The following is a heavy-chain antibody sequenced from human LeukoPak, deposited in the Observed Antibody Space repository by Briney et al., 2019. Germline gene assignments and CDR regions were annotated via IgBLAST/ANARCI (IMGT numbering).Heavy chain of an antibody. CDR3: ARRSTGWRFHY. CDR2: IYPGDSDT. CDR1: GYSFTIYW. D-gene: IGHD6-19*01. Sequence: GESLKISCKGSGYSFTIYWIAWVRQMPGKGLEWMGIIYPGDSDTTYSPSFQGQVTISADKSISTAYLQWSSLKASDTAMYYCARRSTGWRFHYWGQGTLVTVSS. V-gene: IGHV5-51*01. J-gene: IGHJ4*02.